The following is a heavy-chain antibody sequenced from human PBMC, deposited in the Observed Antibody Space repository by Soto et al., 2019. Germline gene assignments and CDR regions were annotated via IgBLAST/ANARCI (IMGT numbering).Heavy chain of an antibody. CDR1: GGSISSGDYY. CDR3: AREGGVAGTEYFDY. CDR2: IYYSGST. D-gene: IGHD6-19*01. J-gene: IGHJ4*02. Sequence: PSETLSLTCTVSGGSISSGDYYWSWIRQPPGKGLEWIGYIYYSGSTYYNPSLKSRVTISVDTSKNQFSLKLSSVTAADTAVYYCAREGGVAGTEYFDYWCQGTLVTVSS. V-gene: IGHV4-30-4*01.